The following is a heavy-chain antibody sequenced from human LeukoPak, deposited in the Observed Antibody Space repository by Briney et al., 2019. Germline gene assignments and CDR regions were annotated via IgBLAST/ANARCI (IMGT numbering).Heavy chain of an antibody. CDR3: ARGMGRNWFDP. J-gene: IGHJ5*02. CDR1: GGSISSYY. D-gene: IGHD3-10*01. Sequence: PSETLSLTCTVSGGSISSYYWTWIRQPPGKGLEWIGYIYYSGSTTHNPSLKSRPTISVDTSKNQFSLTLSSVTAADTAVYYCARGMGRNWFDPWGQGTLVTVSS. V-gene: IGHV4-59*01. CDR2: IYYSGST.